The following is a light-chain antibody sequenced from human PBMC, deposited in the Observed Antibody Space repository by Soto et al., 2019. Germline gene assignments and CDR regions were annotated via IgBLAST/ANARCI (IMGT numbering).Light chain of an antibody. Sequence: EIVLTQSPGTLSLSPGERATLSCRASQSVRSSYLAWYQQKPGQAPRHLIYGASSRATGIPDRFSGSGSGTDFTLTISRLEPEDFAVYYCHQYGSSPPRTFGQGTKLEIK. V-gene: IGKV3-20*01. CDR1: QSVRSSY. J-gene: IGKJ2*01. CDR2: GAS. CDR3: HQYGSSPPRT.